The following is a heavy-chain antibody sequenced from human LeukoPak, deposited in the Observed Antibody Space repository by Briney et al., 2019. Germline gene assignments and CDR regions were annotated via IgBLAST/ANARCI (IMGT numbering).Heavy chain of an antibody. Sequence: PGGSLRLSCAASGFTFSSYAMSWVRQAPGKGLEWVSGINWNGGSTGYADSAKGRFTISRDNAKNSLYLQMNSLRAEDTALYYCARRVGATNFDYWGQGTLVTVSS. D-gene: IGHD1-26*01. CDR2: INWNGGST. J-gene: IGHJ4*02. CDR3: ARRVGATNFDY. CDR1: GFTFSSYA. V-gene: IGHV3-20*04.